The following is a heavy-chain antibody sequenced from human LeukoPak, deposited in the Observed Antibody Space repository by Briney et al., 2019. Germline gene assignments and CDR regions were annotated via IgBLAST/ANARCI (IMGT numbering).Heavy chain of an antibody. V-gene: IGHV3-30*05. CDR2: ISYDGSNK. CDR3: ARDQYCSSTSCYTGGFDY. CDR1: GFTFSTYS. J-gene: IGHJ4*02. D-gene: IGHD2-2*02. Sequence: PGGSLRLSCAASGFTFSTYSMNWVRQAPGKGLEWVAVISYDGSNKYYADSVKGRFTISRDNSKNTLYLQMNSLRAEDTAVYYCARDQYCSSTSCYTGGFDYWGQGTLVTVSS.